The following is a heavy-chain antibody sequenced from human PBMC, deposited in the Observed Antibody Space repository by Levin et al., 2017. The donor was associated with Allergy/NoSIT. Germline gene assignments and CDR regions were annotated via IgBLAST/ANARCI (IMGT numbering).Heavy chain of an antibody. CDR1: GGSFSGYY. J-gene: IGHJ5*02. CDR2: INHSGST. D-gene: IGHD3-10*01. Sequence: SQTLSLTCAVYGGSFSGYYWSWIRQPPGKGLEWIGEINHSGSTNYNPSLKSRVTISVDTSKNQFSLKLSSVTAADTAVYYCAIPYYYGSGSYYNRNWFDPWGQGTLVTVSS. V-gene: IGHV4-34*01. CDR3: AIPYYYGSGSYYNRNWFDP.